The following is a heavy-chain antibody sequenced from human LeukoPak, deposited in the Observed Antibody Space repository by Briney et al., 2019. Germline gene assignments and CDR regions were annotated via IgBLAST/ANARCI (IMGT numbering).Heavy chain of an antibody. Sequence: GGSLRLSCAASGFTFSSYWMSWVRQAPGKGLEWVANIKQGGSEKYYVDSVKGRFTISRDNAKNSLYLQMNSLRAEDTAVYYCARNRYYYDSSSYQYYYYYGMDVWGQGTTVTVSS. CDR2: IKQGGSEK. D-gene: IGHD3-22*01. CDR1: GFTFSSYW. V-gene: IGHV3-7*01. CDR3: ARNRYYYDSSSYQYYYYYGMDV. J-gene: IGHJ6*02.